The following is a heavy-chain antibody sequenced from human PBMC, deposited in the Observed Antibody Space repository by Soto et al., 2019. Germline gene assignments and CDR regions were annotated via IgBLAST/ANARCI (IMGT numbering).Heavy chain of an antibody. CDR3: ARDRGGIWFPEWGYGMDV. D-gene: IGHD1-26*01. CDR1: GFTFNIYA. CDR2: FSSTGGTT. V-gene: IGHV3-23*01. J-gene: IGHJ6*02. Sequence: VQLLESGGGLGQPGGSLRLSCVASGFTFNIYALSWVRQAPGKGLEWVSSFSSTGGTTYYADSVKGRFTISRDNSKNTLYLQMSSLRAEDTAVYFCARDRGGIWFPEWGYGMDVWGQGTTVTVSS.